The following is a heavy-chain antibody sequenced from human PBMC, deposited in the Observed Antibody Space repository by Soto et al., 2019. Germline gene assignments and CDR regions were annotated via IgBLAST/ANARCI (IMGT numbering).Heavy chain of an antibody. V-gene: IGHV1-2*02. Sequence: ASVKVSCKASGYTFTGYYMHWVRQAPGQGLEWMGWINPNSGGTNYAQKFQGRVTMTRDTSISTAYMELSRLRSDDTAVYYCASAYDEYQLPDYYYYYGMDVWGQGTTVTV. D-gene: IGHD2-2*01. J-gene: IGHJ6*02. CDR1: GYTFTGYY. CDR3: ASAYDEYQLPDYYYYYGMDV. CDR2: INPNSGGT.